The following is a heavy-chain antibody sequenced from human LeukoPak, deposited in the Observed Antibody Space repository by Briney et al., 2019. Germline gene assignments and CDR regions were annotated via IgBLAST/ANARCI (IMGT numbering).Heavy chain of an antibody. CDR1: GGSISSYY. CDR3: ARDLRNYDFWSGYYSPGAFDI. Sequence: SETLSLTCTVSGGSISSYYWGWIRQPPGKGLEWIGYIYYSGSTNYNPSLKSRVTISVDTSKNQFSLKLSSVTAADTAVYYCARDLRNYDFWSGYYSPGAFDIWGQGTMVTVSS. V-gene: IGHV4-59*01. D-gene: IGHD3-3*01. J-gene: IGHJ3*02. CDR2: IYYSGST.